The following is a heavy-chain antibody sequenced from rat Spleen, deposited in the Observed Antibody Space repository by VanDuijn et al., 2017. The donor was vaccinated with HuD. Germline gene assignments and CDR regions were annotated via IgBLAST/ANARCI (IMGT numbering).Heavy chain of an antibody. Sequence: VQLKESGPGLVQSSQTLSLICTVSGFSLISHSVHWVRQSPKKGLEWVATIIYDGSRTFYRDSVRDRFTISRDNAKSTLYLQMDSLKSEDTATYYCARHGRGGTARYYVFDVWGQGASVTVSS. J-gene: IGHJ4*01. V-gene: IGHV5-7*01. CDR2: IIYDGSRT. D-gene: IGHD4-3*01. CDR1: GFSLISHS. CDR3: ARHGRGGTARYYVFDV.